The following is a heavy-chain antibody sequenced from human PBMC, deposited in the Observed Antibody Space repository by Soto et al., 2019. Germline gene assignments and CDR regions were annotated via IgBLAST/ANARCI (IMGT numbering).Heavy chain of an antibody. CDR2: IWYDGSKK. CDR1: GFTFSSHA. CDR3: ARDPGYSNYDFDY. V-gene: IGHV3-33*01. J-gene: IGHJ4*02. D-gene: IGHD5-12*01. Sequence: QVQLVESGGGVVQPGRTLRLSCVTSGFTFSSHAKHWVRQASGKGLEWVAVIWYDGSKKYYADSVKGRFTVARDDSKKTLYLQMNSLRVEDTAVYYCARDPGYSNYDFDYWGQGTLVTVSP.